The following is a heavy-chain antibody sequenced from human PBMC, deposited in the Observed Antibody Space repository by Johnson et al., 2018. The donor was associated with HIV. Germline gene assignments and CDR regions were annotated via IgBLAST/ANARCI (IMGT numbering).Heavy chain of an antibody. D-gene: IGHD3-16*01. V-gene: IGHV3-30*02. CDR2: IRYDGSNK. J-gene: IGHJ3*02. Sequence: QVQLVESGGDLIKPGGSLRLSCAASGFTFSSYGMHWVRQAPGKGLEWVAFIRYDGSNKYYADSVKGRFTISRDNSKNTLYLQMNSLRAEDTAVYYCAKPPSMGADAFDIWGQGTMVTVSS. CDR3: AKPPSMGADAFDI. CDR1: GFTFSSYG.